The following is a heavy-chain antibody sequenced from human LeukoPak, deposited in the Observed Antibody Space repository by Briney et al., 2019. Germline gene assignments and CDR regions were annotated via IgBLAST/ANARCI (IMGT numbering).Heavy chain of an antibody. J-gene: IGHJ4*02. V-gene: IGHV1-2*02. CDR2: INPNSGGT. CDR1: GYTFTGYY. Sequence: ASVKVSCKASGYTFTGYYMHWVRQAPGQGLEWMGWINPNSGGTNYAQKFQGRVTMTRDTSISTAYMELCRLRSDDTAVYYCARDLNWSGYDFDYWGQGTLVTVSS. CDR3: ARDLNWSGYDFDY. D-gene: IGHD3-3*01.